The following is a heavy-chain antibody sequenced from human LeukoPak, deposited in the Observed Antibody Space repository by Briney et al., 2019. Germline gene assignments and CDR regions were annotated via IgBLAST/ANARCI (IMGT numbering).Heavy chain of an antibody. V-gene: IGHV3-64*01. J-gene: IGHJ4*02. D-gene: IGHD1-26*01. Sequence: PGGSLRLSCAASGFTFSSYAMHWVRQAPGKGREYVSAISSNGGSTYYANSVKGRFTISRDNSKNTLYLQMGSLRAEDMAVYYCARDSGSYSPLYYFDYWGQGTLVTVSS. CDR3: ARDSGSYSPLYYFDY. CDR2: ISSNGGST. CDR1: GFTFSSYA.